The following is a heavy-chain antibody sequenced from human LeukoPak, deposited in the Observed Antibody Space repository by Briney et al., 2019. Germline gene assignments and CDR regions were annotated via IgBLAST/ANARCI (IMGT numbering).Heavy chain of an antibody. J-gene: IGHJ5*02. CDR2: IYHSGST. CDR3: ARTLSVAGTGSGFDP. CDR1: GGSISSGSYY. V-gene: IGHV4-39*07. Sequence: SETLSLTCTVSGGSISSGSYYWSWIRQPAGKGLEWIGSIYHSGSTYYNPSLKSRVTISVDTSKNQFSLKLSSVTAADTAVYYCARTLSVAGTGSGFDPWGQGTLVTVSS. D-gene: IGHD6-19*01.